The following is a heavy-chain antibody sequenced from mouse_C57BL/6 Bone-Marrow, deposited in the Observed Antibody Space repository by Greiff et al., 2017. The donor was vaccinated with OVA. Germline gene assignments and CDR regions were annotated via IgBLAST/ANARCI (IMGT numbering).Heavy chain of an antibody. J-gene: IGHJ1*03. Sequence: EVKLEESGPGLVKPSQSLSLTCSVTGYSITSGYYWNWIRQFPGNKLEWMGYISYDGSNNYNPSLKNRISITRDTSKNQFFLKLNSVTTEDTATYYCARDLTYYSNYGYFDVWGTGTTVTVSS. D-gene: IGHD2-5*01. V-gene: IGHV3-6*01. CDR3: ARDLTYYSNYGYFDV. CDR1: GYSITSGYY. CDR2: ISYDGSN.